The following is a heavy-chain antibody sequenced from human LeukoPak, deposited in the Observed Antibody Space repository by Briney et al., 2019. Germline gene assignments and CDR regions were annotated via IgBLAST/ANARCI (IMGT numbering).Heavy chain of an antibody. V-gene: IGHV1-46*01. CDR3: ARERDANYYDTSDVSAFDI. CDR1: GYTFTGYY. CDR2: INPSYGST. D-gene: IGHD3-22*01. J-gene: IGHJ3*02. Sequence: ASVKVSCKASGYTFTGYYMHWVRQAPGQGLEWMGLINPSYGSTSYTQKFQGRVTMTRDTSTSTVYMELSSLRSDDTAVYYCARERDANYYDTSDVSAFDIWGQGTMVTVSS.